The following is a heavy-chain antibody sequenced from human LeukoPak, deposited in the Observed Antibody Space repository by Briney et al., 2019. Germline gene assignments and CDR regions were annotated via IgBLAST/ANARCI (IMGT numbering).Heavy chain of an antibody. V-gene: IGHV4-59*01. J-gene: IGHJ6*02. Sequence: SETLSLTCTVSGGSISNYYWSWIRQPPGKGLEWIGYIYHSGSTNYNPSLESRVTISVDTSKNQFSLKLSSVTAADTAVYYCARATYDTHYGMDVWGQGTTVTDSS. CDR1: GGSISNYY. D-gene: IGHD1-1*01. CDR2: IYHSGST. CDR3: ARATYDTHYGMDV.